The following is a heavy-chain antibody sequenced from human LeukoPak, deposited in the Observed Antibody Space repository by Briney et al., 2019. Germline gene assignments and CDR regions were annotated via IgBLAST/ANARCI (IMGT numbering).Heavy chain of an antibody. Sequence: EASVKVSCKTSGFTFTAYGFSWVRQAPGQGLEWMGWISAYNGNTNYAQKFQGRVTMTTDISTSTAYMDLGSVRSDDTAVYYCARISRQRLLHDFDYWGQGTLVTVSS. V-gene: IGHV1-18*01. CDR3: ARISRQRLLHDFDY. CDR2: ISAYNGNT. J-gene: IGHJ4*02. CDR1: GFTFTAYG. D-gene: IGHD2-21*02.